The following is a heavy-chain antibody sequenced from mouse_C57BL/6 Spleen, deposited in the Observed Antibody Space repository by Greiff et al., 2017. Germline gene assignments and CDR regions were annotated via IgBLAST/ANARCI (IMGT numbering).Heavy chain of an antibody. D-gene: IGHD1-1*01. J-gene: IGHJ1*03. CDR2: IRSKSSNYAT. Sequence: EVQLQESGGGLVQPKGSLKLSCAASGFTFNTYAMHWVRQAPGKGLEWVARIRSKSSNYATYYAASVKDRFTISRDDSQSMLYLQMNNLKTEDTAMYYCVRDWVTTVDWYFDVWGTGTTVTVSS. V-gene: IGHV10-3*01. CDR1: GFTFNTYA. CDR3: VRDWVTTVDWYFDV.